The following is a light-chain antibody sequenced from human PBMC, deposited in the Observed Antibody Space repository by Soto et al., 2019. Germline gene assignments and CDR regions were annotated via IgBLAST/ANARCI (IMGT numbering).Light chain of an antibody. J-gene: IGKJ4*02. CDR3: QQYHTLPLT. Sequence: DIQMTQSPSSLSASVGDRVTITCQASQDISNYLNWYQQKPGKAPKFLIYDASTLETGVPSRFSGSGSGTAFTFTISSLQPEDVATYYCQQYHTLPLTFGAGTKKQIK. CDR1: QDISNY. V-gene: IGKV1-33*01. CDR2: DAS.